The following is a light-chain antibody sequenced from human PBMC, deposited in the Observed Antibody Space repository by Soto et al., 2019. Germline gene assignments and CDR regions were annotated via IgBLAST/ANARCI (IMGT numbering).Light chain of an antibody. CDR3: CSYAGSYTGV. J-gene: IGLJ1*01. CDR2: DVS. V-gene: IGLV2-11*01. Sequence: QSALTQPRSVSGSPGQSVTISCTGTSSDVGGYNFVSWYQQHPGKAPKLMIYDVSKRPSGLPDRFSGSKSGNTASLTISGLQAEDEADCYCCSYAGSYTGVFGTGTKVTVL. CDR1: SSDVGGYNF.